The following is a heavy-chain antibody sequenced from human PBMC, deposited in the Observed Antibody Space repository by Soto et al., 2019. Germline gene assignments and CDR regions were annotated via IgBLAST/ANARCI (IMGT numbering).Heavy chain of an antibody. Sequence: ASVKVSCKSSGYTFTDYDITWVRQAPGQGLEWMGWSDTYNENANYAQKFRGRVTMTTDTSTSTAYMELRSLRSDDTAIYYCARLKIHDYGDNVNWFDPWGQGTLVTVSS. J-gene: IGHJ5*02. V-gene: IGHV1-18*04. D-gene: IGHD4-17*01. CDR3: ARLKIHDYGDNVNWFDP. CDR2: SDTYNENA. CDR1: GYTFTDYD.